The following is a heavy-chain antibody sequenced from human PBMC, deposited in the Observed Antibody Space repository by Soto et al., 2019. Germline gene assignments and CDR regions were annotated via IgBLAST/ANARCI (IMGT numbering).Heavy chain of an antibody. Sequence: GGSLRLSCAASGFTFSSYAMSWVRQAPGKGLEWVSAISGSGGSTYYAGSVKGRFTISRDNSKNTLYLQMNSLRAEDTAVYYCAKDFARNPGYFDYWGQGTLVTVSS. D-gene: IGHD4-4*01. J-gene: IGHJ4*02. V-gene: IGHV3-23*01. CDR1: GFTFSSYA. CDR3: AKDFARNPGYFDY. CDR2: ISGSGGST.